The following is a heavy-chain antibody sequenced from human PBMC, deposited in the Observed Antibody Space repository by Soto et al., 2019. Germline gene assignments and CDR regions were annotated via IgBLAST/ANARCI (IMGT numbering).Heavy chain of an antibody. CDR2: INPNGGAT. D-gene: IGHD4-17*01. V-gene: IGHV1-2*02. CDR3: ARVKDYGNCMDV. J-gene: IGHJ6*02. Sequence: GASVKVSCKASGYIFTDYYMHWVRQAPGQGLEWMGWINPNGGATLYAQKFRGRVTMTWDTSINTAYMELSSLRSDDTAAYYCARVKDYGNCMDVWGQGTTVTVSS. CDR1: GYIFTDYY.